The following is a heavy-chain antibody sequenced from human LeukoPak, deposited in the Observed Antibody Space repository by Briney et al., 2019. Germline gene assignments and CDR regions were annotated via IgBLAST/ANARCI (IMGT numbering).Heavy chain of an antibody. Sequence: GGSLRLSCAASGFTFSTYWMSWVRQTPGKGLEWVAMIKPDGSVTKYVGSVKGRFIISRDNAKNSQSLQMNSLTADDTAVYYCARDSGWANMDVWGKGTTVTISS. V-gene: IGHV3-7*01. CDR1: GFTFSTYW. D-gene: IGHD6-19*01. J-gene: IGHJ6*03. CDR3: ARDSGWANMDV. CDR2: IKPDGSVT.